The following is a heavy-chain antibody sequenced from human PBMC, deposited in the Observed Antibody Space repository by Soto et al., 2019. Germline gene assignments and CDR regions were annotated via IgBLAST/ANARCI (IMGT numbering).Heavy chain of an antibody. Sequence: QVQLVESGGGVVQPGGSLRLSCVASGFDFGSYGMQWVRRAPGKGLEWMAVIWYDGSTAYYADSVKGRFTISRDNSKNTLFLHLNSLTAEDTAAYFCARAGVLGFFVPVFYGLDVWGNGTTVTVSS. J-gene: IGHJ6*04. CDR3: ARAGVLGFFVPVFYGLDV. CDR2: IWYDGSTA. CDR1: GFDFGSYG. D-gene: IGHD3-10*01. V-gene: IGHV3-33*01.